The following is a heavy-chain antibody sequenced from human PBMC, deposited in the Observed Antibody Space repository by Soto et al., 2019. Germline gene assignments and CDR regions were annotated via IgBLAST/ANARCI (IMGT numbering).Heavy chain of an antibody. Sequence: PGGSLRLSCAASGFTFDDYAMHWVRQAPGQGLEWVSVINWNAGSIGYADSVKGRFTISKDIAKNSLYLQMNSLRAEDTALYYCAKALSGDTYGPFDYWGRGTLVTVS. CDR2: INWNAGSI. V-gene: IGHV3-9*01. CDR1: GFTFDDYA. J-gene: IGHJ4*02. D-gene: IGHD5-18*01. CDR3: AKALSGDTYGPFDY.